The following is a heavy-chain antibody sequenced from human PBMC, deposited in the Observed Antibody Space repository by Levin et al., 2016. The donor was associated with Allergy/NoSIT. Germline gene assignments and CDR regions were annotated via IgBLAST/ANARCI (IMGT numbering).Heavy chain of an antibody. CDR2: IYHGGNT. D-gene: IGHD1-26*01. Sequence: GSLRLSCTVSGGSISSYYWSWIRQPPGRGWSGLGKIYHGGNTNYNPSLKSRVTISLDKSKNQFSLNLSSVTAADTAVYYCAREDGGSYRQFDYWGQGTLVTVSS. J-gene: IGHJ4*02. CDR1: GGSISSYY. CDR3: AREDGGSYRQFDY. V-gene: IGHV4-59*12.